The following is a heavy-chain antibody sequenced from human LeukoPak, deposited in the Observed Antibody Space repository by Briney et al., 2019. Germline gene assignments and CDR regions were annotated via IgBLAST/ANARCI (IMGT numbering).Heavy chain of an antibody. CDR2: IKQDVREK. V-gene: IGHV3-7*01. J-gene: IGHJ5*02. D-gene: IGHD2-15*01. CDR3: ARLVVVVAATPWFDP. CDR1: GFTFSSYW. Sequence: PGGSLRLSCAASGFTFSSYWMSCVRQAPGKGLGWVANIKQDVREKYHVGSGKGRFTTSRDNATHSLYLQINSQRAKDTPVYYCARLVVVVAATPWFDPWGQGTLVTVSS.